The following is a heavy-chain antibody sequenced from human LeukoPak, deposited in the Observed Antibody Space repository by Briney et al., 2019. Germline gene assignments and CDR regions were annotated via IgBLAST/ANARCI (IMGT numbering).Heavy chain of an antibody. J-gene: IGHJ4*02. Sequence: GGSLRLSCAASGFTFSKAWMSWVRQAPGKGLEWVARIKTKSQGGTRDYAAPVKGRFAISRDDSEDRLYLQMNSLKSEDTAVYYCTVGLGKTDTGYWGQGTLVTASS. CDR3: TVGLGKTDTGY. D-gene: IGHD1-1*01. V-gene: IGHV3-15*05. CDR1: GFTFSKAW. CDR2: IKTKSQGGTR.